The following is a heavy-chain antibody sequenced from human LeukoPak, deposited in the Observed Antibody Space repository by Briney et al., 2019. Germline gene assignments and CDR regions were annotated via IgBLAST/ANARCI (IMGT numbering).Heavy chain of an antibody. CDR2: IKQDGSEK. V-gene: IGHV3-7*01. CDR1: GFTFSNYW. J-gene: IGHJ4*02. CDR3: ARDGDTSGYSD. Sequence: GGSLRLSCAASGFTFSNYWMSWVRQAPGKGLEWVANIKQDGSEKYYVDSVKGRFAISRDNAKNSLYLQMNSLRAEDTAVYYCARDGDTSGYSDWGQGTLVTVSS. D-gene: IGHD3-22*01.